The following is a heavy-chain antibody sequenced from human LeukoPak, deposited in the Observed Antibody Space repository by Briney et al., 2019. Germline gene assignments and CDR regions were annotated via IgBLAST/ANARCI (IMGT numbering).Heavy chain of an antibody. CDR2: MNIDGSEK. CDR3: ARDPVEWELLLDC. J-gene: IGHJ4*02. Sequence: PGGSLRLSCAASGFTFSSYAMSWVRQAPGKRPEWVANMNIDGSEKYYANSVKGRFTISRDNARNSVYLQMNSLRVEDTAVYYCARDPVEWELLLDCWGQGTLVTVSS. V-gene: IGHV3-7*01. D-gene: IGHD1-26*01. CDR1: GFTFSSYA.